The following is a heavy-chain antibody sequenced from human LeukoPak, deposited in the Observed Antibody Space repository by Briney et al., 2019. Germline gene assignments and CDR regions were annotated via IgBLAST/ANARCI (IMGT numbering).Heavy chain of an antibody. CDR1: GYSFTGYY. D-gene: IGHD5-12*01. CDR3: ARTNGGYEYN. J-gene: IGHJ4*02. V-gene: IGHV1-2*02. Sequence: ASVKVSCKASGYSFTGYYIHWVRQAPGQGLAWMGWINPYSGDTTYAQRFQGRLTLTRDTSISTAYMEVSRLKSDDTAVYYCARTNGGYEYNWGQGTRVIVSS. CDR2: INPYSGDT.